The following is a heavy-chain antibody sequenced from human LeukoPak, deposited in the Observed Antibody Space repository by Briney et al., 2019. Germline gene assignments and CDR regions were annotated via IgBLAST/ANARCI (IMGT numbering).Heavy chain of an antibody. D-gene: IGHD4/OR15-4a*01. J-gene: IGHJ2*01. V-gene: IGHV3-7*01. CDR3: TRIFHSASWFFDL. CDR2: IKQDGREK. CDR1: GVILSPYW. Sequence: GGSLRLSCGTSGVILSPYWMSWVRQAPGKGLEGVANIKQDGREKNYVDSVKGRFTISRDNANNLVFLQMNNLRLEDTALYFCTRIFHSASWFFDLWGRGTLVTVSS.